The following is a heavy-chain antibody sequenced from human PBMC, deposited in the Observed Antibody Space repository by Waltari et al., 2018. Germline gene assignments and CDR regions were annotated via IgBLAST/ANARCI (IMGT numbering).Heavy chain of an antibody. V-gene: IGHV1-69*01. CDR3: AGGKQWLAQYDYYYGMDV. CDR1: GGTFSSYA. CDR2: IIPLVGTA. Sequence: QVQLVQSGAEVKKPGSSVKVSCKASGGTFSSYAISWVRQAPGQGLEWMGGIIPLVGTANYAQKFQGRVTITADESTSTAYMELSSLRSEDTAVYYCAGGKQWLAQYDYYYGMDVWGQGTTVTVSS. D-gene: IGHD6-19*01. J-gene: IGHJ6*02.